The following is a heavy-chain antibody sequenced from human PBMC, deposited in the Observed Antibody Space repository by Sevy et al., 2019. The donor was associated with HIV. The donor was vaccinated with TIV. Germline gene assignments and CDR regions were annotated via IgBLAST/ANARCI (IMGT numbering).Heavy chain of an antibody. CDR2: IKKDGSEK. CDR3: ARDCSSTNCLWGLDV. V-gene: IGHV3-7*03. D-gene: IGHD2-2*01. CDR1: GFTFSRYW. Sequence: GGSRLSCAASGFTFSRYWMSWVRQAPGKGLEWVANIKKDGSEKYYVDSVKGRFTISRDNAKNSLYLQMNSLRAEDTALYYCARDCSSTNCLWGLDVWGQGTTVTVSS. J-gene: IGHJ6*02.